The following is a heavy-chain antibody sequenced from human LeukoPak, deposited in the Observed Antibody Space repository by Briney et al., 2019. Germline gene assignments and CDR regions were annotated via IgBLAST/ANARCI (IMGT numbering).Heavy chain of an antibody. CDR3: GKNRYSGSLSPFDI. V-gene: IGHV3-23*01. CDR2: ISGGGGNT. CDR1: KFAFSSYA. Sequence: GGFLRLSCAASKFAFSSYAMSWVRQAPGKGLEWVSAISGGGGNTYYADSVKGRFTISRDNSKNTLYLQMNSLRAEDTAVYYCGKNRYSGSLSPFDIWGQGTMVTVSS. J-gene: IGHJ3*02. D-gene: IGHD1-26*01.